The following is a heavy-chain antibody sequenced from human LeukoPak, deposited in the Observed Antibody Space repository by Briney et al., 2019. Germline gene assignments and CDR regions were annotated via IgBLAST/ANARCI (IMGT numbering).Heavy chain of an antibody. CDR3: GKNRYSGSLSPFDI. V-gene: IGHV3-23*01. CDR2: ISGGGGNT. CDR1: KFAFSSYA. Sequence: GGFLRLSCAASKFAFSSYAMSWVRQAPGKGLEWVSAISGGGGNTYYADSVKGRFTISRDNSKNTLYLQMNSLRAEDTAVYYCGKNRYSGSLSPFDIWGQGTMVTVSS. J-gene: IGHJ3*02. D-gene: IGHD1-26*01.